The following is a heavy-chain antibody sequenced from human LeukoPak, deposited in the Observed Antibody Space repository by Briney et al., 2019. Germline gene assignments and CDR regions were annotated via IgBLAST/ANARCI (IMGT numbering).Heavy chain of an antibody. CDR1: GVSISSYY. J-gene: IGHJ4*02. CDR2: IYTSGST. D-gene: IGHD2-15*01. V-gene: IGHV4-4*09. CDR3: ARQGGYCSGGSCYYHFDY. Sequence: SETLSLTCTVSGVSISSYYWSWVRQPPGKGLEWIGYIYTSGSTNYNPSLKSRVTISVDTSKNQFSLKLSSVTAADTAVSYCARQGGYCSGGSCYYHFDYWGQGTLVTVSS.